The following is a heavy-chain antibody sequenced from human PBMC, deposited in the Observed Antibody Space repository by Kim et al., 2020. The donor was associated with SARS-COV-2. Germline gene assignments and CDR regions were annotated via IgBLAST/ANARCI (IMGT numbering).Heavy chain of an antibody. CDR3: AKIKTIEAYYWYGMDV. V-gene: IGHV3-23*01. CDR1: GFIFSTYH. CDR2: ISASDGRT. Sequence: GGSLRLSCAASGFIFSTYHMTWVRQAPGKGLECVATISASDGRTYYADSVKGRFTISRDNSKNTLYLPLNSVRDEDTALYYCAKIKTIEAYYWYGMDVWG. J-gene: IGHJ6*01.